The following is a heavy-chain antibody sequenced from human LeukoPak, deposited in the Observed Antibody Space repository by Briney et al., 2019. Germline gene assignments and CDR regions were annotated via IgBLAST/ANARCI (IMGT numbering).Heavy chain of an antibody. J-gene: IGHJ4*02. CDR2: IIPILGIA. CDR1: GGTFSSYA. V-gene: IGHV1-69*04. Sequence: ASVKVSCKASGGTFSSYAISWVRQAPGQGLEWMGRIIPILGIANYAQKFQGRVTITADKSTSTAYMELSSLRSEDTAVYYCAREAGYSGYEGYWGQGTLVTVSS. D-gene: IGHD5-12*01. CDR3: AREAGYSGYEGY.